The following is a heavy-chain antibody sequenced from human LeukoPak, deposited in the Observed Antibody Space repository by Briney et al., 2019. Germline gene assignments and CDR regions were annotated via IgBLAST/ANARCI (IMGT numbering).Heavy chain of an antibody. CDR2: ISSGSSTI. D-gene: IGHD5-24*01. V-gene: IGHV3-48*04. J-gene: IGHJ3*02. CDR3: ARGRAFDI. CDR1: GFTFSSNS. Sequence: GSLRLSCAASGFTFSSNSMNWVRQAPGKGLEWVSYISSGSSTIYYADSVKGRFTISRDNAKNSLYLQMNSLRVEDTAVYYCARGRAFDIWGQGTLVTVSS.